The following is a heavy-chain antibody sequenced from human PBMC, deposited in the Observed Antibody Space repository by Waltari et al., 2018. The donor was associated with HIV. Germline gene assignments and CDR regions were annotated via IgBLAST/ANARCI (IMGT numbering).Heavy chain of an antibody. Sequence: QLQLQESGPGLVKPLETLSLTCTVSGGSISGGFSFWGWIRQPPGKGLQWIGNLYYSGSTYYNPSLKGRVTITEDTSKNHFSRRLTSVTAADTAIYYCVAGPDSANSYFPSGGCFWGQGSLVSVSS. CDR2: LYYSGST. CDR3: VAGPDSANSYFPSGGCF. D-gene: IGHD3-16*01. CDR1: GGSISGGFSF. V-gene: IGHV4-39*02. J-gene: IGHJ4*02.